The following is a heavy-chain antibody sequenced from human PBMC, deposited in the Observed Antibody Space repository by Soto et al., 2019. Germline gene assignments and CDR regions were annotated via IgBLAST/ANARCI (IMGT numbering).Heavy chain of an antibody. Sequence: GGSLRLSCAASGFTFSSYAMSWVRQAPGKGLEWVSAISGSGGSTYYADSVKGRFTISRDNSKNTLYLQMNSLRAEDTAVYYCAKDPGVVVAARFYYGMDVWGQGTTVTVSS. V-gene: IGHV3-23*01. J-gene: IGHJ6*02. D-gene: IGHD2-15*01. CDR2: ISGSGGST. CDR3: AKDPGVVVAARFYYGMDV. CDR1: GFTFSSYA.